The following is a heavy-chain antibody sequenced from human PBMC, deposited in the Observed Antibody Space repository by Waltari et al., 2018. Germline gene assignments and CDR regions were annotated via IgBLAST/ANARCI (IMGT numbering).Heavy chain of an antibody. CDR1: GGTFSSYT. D-gene: IGHD3-22*01. CDR3: ASSAAGTYYYDSSGYPNY. Sequence: QVQLVQSGAEVKKPGSSVKVSCKASGGTFSSYTISWVRQAPGQGLEWMGRIIPILGIANYAQKLQGRVTMTRDTSTSTVYMELSSLRSEDTAVYYCASSAAGTYYYDSSGYPNYWGQGTLVTVSS. V-gene: IGHV1-69*02. CDR2: IIPILGIA. J-gene: IGHJ4*02.